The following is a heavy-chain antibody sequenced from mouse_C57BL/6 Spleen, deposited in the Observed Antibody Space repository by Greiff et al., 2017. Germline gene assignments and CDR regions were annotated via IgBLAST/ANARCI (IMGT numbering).Heavy chain of an antibody. Sequence: QVQLQQSGAELMKPGASVTLSCKATGYTFTGYWIEWVKQRPGHGLEWIGGILPGSGSTNYNEKFKGKATFIADTSSNTAYMQLSSLTTEDSAIYDCARFPPITAVVATGETWFAYWGQGTLVTVSA. CDR3: ARFPPITAVVATGETWFAY. CDR1: GYTFTGYW. V-gene: IGHV1-9*01. CDR2: ILPGSGST. D-gene: IGHD1-1*01. J-gene: IGHJ3*01.